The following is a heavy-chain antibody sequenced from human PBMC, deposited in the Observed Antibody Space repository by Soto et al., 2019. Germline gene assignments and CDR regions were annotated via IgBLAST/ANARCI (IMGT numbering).Heavy chain of an antibody. Sequence: QVQLQESGPGLVKPSGTLSLTCAVSGVSISSHDWWTWVRQPPGKGLEWIGESHQSGNTHYNSSLESRVTISLDKSKSHLSLQLTSATVADTAVYYCATRHTGRVYWGQGTLVTVSP. CDR1: GVSISSHDW. D-gene: IGHD2-2*02. J-gene: IGHJ4*02. V-gene: IGHV4-4*02. CDR2: SHQSGNT. CDR3: ATRHTGRVY.